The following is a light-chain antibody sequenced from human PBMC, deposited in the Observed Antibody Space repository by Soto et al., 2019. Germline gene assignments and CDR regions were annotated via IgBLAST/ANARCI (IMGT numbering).Light chain of an antibody. Sequence: EIVVTQSPGALSLSPGDRATLSCRASQSVSSSYLAWYQQKPGQAPRLLIYSASSRATGIPDRFSGSGSGTDFTLTISRLGPEDCAVYYCQHFDSSSYTFGQGTKLEIK. CDR1: QSVSSSY. CDR3: QHFDSSSYT. V-gene: IGKV3-20*01. J-gene: IGKJ2*01. CDR2: SAS.